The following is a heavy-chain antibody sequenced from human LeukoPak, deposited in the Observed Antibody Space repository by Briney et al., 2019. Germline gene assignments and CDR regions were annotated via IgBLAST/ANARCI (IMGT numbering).Heavy chain of an antibody. CDR1: GGSINSYY. CDR3: AKSGVVVRGVTAWFDP. V-gene: IGHV4-59*08. D-gene: IGHD3-10*01. Sequence: PSETLSLTCTVSGGSINSYYWSWIRQPPGKGLEWIGDIYYTGSTNYNPSLKSRVTISVDTSKNQFSLKLNSVTAADTAVYYCAKSGVVVRGVTAWFDPWGQGTLVTVSS. CDR2: IYYTGST. J-gene: IGHJ5*02.